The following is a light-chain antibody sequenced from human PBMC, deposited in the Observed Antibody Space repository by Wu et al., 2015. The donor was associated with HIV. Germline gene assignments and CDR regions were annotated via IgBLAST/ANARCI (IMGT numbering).Light chain of an antibody. V-gene: IGKV3-15*01. Sequence: EVVMTQSPATLSVSPGERATLSCRASQSVGRNLAWYQQKLGQPPRLLIYGASTRATGVPARFSGSGSGADFTLTISSMQSEDFAVYYCHQYDNWPPWTFGQGPRWKSN. J-gene: IGKJ1*01. CDR2: GAS. CDR1: QSVGRN. CDR3: HQYDNWPPWT.